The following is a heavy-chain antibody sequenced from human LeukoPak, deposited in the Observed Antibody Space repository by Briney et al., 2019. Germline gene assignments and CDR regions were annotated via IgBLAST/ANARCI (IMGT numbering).Heavy chain of an antibody. V-gene: IGHV3-69-1*01. CDR2: LSSSGTI. CDR1: GFTFGDYA. Sequence: GGSLRLSCTASGFTFGDYAMTWVRQAPGKGLEWVSYLSSSGTIYYADSVKGRFTISRDNAKNSLFLQMNSLRAEDTALYYCARRFDCWGQGTLVTVSS. CDR3: ARRFDC. J-gene: IGHJ4*02.